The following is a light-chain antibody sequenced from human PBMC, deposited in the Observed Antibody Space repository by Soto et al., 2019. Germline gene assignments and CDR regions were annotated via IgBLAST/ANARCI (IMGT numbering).Light chain of an antibody. V-gene: IGKV3-15*01. J-gene: IGKJ1*01. CDR3: QQYNTWPPDRT. CDR2: GAP. CDR1: QSVGSN. Sequence: EIMMTQYPATLSMSPGERATLSCRASQSVGSNLAWYQQKPGQAPRLLIYGAPNKATGIPARFSISGSGTKFTLTISSLQSEDFAIYFCQQYNTWPPDRTFGQGTKVEIK.